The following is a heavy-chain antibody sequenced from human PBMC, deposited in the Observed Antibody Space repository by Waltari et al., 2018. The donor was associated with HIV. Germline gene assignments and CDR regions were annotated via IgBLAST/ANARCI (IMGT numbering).Heavy chain of an antibody. D-gene: IGHD4-17*01. V-gene: IGHV3-30*18. J-gene: IGHJ4*02. CDR1: GFAFSYYG. Sequence: QVQLVESAGGVVQPGWSLSLSCDASGFAFSYYGIHWLRQAPGKGLEWVAIISFDVKNKFYADSVKGRFTVSRDNSKNTLYLHMESLRGEDTAVYYCAKGGYDYGDYSYFDYWGQGTLVTVSA. CDR2: ISFDVKNK. CDR3: AKGGYDYGDYSYFDY.